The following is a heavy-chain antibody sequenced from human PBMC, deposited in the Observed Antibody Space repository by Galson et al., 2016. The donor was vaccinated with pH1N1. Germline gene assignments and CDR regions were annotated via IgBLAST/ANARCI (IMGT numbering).Heavy chain of an antibody. J-gene: IGHJ6*03. D-gene: IGHD5-12*01. CDR1: GGSISSHY. CDR2: ISYDGRT. Sequence: LSLTCTVSGGSISSHYWSWIRQPPGRGLEYIGYISYDGRTNYSPSLKSRVTMSVDMSKNQFSLSLNSVTAADTAVYYCVHSGYSGYFYSMDVWGKGTTVTVSS. V-gene: IGHV4-59*11. CDR3: VHSGYSGYFYSMDV.